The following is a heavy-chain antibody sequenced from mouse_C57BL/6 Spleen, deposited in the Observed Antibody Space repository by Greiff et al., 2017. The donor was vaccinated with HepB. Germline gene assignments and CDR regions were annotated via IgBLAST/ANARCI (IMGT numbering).Heavy chain of an antibody. CDR3: ARQGFDGYYFDY. J-gene: IGHJ2*01. CDR2: INPNNGGT. D-gene: IGHD2-3*01. V-gene: IGHV1-22*01. CDR1: GYTFTDYN. Sequence: VQLQQSGPELVKPGASVKMSCKASGYTFTDYNMHWVKQSHGKSLEWIGYINPNNGGTSYNQKFKGKATLTVNKSSSTAYMELRSLTSEDSAVYYWARQGFDGYYFDYWGQGTTLTVSS.